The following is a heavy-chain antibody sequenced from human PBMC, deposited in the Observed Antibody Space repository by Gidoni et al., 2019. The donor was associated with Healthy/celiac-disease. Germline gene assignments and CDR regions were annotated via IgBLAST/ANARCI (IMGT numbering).Heavy chain of an antibody. Sequence: QVQLVESGGGLVKPGGSLRLSCAASGCTFSDYYMSWIRQAPGKGLEWVSYISSSSSYTNYADSVKGRFTISRDNAKNSLYLQMNSLRAEDTAVYYCARNHYYDSSGPSFDYWGQGTLVTVSS. CDR3: ARNHYYDSSGPSFDY. D-gene: IGHD3-22*01. CDR1: GCTFSDYY. V-gene: IGHV3-11*05. J-gene: IGHJ4*02. CDR2: ISSSSSYT.